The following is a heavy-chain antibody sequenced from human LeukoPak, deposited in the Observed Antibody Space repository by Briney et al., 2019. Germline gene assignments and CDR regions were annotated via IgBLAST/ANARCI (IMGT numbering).Heavy chain of an antibody. CDR3: ARPRAVRWFDIDY. CDR2: IYYSGST. D-gene: IGHD3-10*01. J-gene: IGHJ4*02. Sequence: ASETLSLTCTVSGGSISRYYWSWIRQPPGKGLEWIGYIYYSGSTNYNPSLKSRGTISVDTSKNQFSLKLSSVTAADTAVYYCARPRAVRWFDIDYWGQGTLVTVSS. V-gene: IGHV4-59*01. CDR1: GGSISRYY.